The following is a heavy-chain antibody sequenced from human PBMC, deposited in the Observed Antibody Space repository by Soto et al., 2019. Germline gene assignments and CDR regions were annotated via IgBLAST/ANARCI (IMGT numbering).Heavy chain of an antibody. CDR1: GGSFSGYY. J-gene: IGHJ6*02. CDR2: INHSGST. V-gene: IGHV4-34*01. Sequence: SETLSLTCAVYGGSFSGYYWSWIRQPPGKGLEWIGEINHSGSTNYNPSLKSRVTISVDTSKNQFSLKLSSVTAADTAVYYCARGVTIFEVVNFSSPYYYYGMDVWGQGTTVTVSS. D-gene: IGHD3-3*01. CDR3: ARGVTIFEVVNFSSPYYYYGMDV.